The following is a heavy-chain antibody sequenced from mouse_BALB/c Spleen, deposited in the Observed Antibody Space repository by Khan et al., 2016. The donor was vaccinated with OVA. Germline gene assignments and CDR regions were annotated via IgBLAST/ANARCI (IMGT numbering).Heavy chain of an antibody. CDR3: GRTARIEY. Sequence: EVKLLESGPGLVKPSQSLSLTCTVTGYSITSGYGWNWIRQFPGNKLEWMGYISYSGSTNYNPSLKSRISITRDTSKNQFFLQVNSVTTEDTARYYCGRTARIEYWGQGTTLTVSS. V-gene: IGHV3-1*02. D-gene: IGHD1-2*01. CDR2: ISYSGST. J-gene: IGHJ2*01. CDR1: GYSITSGYG.